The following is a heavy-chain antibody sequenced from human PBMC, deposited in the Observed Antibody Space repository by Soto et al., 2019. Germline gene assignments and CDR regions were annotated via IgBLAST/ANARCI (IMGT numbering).Heavy chain of an antibody. CDR2: IHPDGGHT. J-gene: IGHJ4*02. V-gene: IGHV1-46*01. CDR1: GYTFTNYY. CDR3: ARGDNDY. Sequence: QVQLVQSGAEVKKPGASVKVSCKASGYTFTNYYVQWVRQAPGQGLEWMGVIHPDGGHTTYSQKFQDRVTMNRDTFTSTSYMELGSLRSEDPAVYYCARGDNDYWGQGTLVTVSS.